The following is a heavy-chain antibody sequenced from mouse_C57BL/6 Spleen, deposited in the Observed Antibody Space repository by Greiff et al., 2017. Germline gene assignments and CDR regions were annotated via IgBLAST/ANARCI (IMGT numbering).Heavy chain of an antibody. CDR3: ARKDSNYGNYFDY. V-gene: IGHV1-52*01. Sequence: QVQLQQPGAELVRPGSSVKLSCKASGYTFPSYWMHWVKQRPIQGLEWIGNIDPSDSETHYNQKFKDKATLTVDKSSSTAYMQLSSLTSEDSAVYYCARKDSNYGNYFDYWGQGTTLTVS. D-gene: IGHD2-5*01. CDR2: IDPSDSET. J-gene: IGHJ2*01. CDR1: GYTFPSYW.